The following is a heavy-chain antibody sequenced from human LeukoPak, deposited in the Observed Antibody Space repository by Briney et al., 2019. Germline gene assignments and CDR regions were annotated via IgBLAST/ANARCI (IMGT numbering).Heavy chain of an antibody. CDR2: IYYSGST. CDR1: GGSISSYY. J-gene: IGHJ4*02. CDR3: ARVVGGSTYYFDY. V-gene: IGHV4-59*01. Sequence: SETLSLTCTVSGGSISSYYWSWIRQPPGKGLEWIGYIYYSGSTNYNPSLTSRVTISVDTSKNQFSLKLSSVTAADTAVYYCARVVGGSTYYFDYWGQGTLVTVSS. D-gene: IGHD3-10*01.